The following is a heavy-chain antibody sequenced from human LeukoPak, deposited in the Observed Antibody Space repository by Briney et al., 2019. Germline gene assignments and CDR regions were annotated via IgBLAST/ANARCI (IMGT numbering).Heavy chain of an antibody. J-gene: IGHJ4*02. CDR3: AKCPEIVGATMFDY. D-gene: IGHD1-26*01. Sequence: GGSLRLSCAASGFTFSSYAMSWVRQAPGKGLEWVSAISGSGGSTYYADSVKGRFTISRDNSKNTLHLQMNSLRAEDTAVYYCAKCPEIVGATMFDYWGQGTLVTVSS. CDR1: GFTFSSYA. CDR2: ISGSGGST. V-gene: IGHV3-23*01.